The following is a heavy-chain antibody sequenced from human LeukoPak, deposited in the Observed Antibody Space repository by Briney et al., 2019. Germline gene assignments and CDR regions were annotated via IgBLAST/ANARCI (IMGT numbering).Heavy chain of an antibody. V-gene: IGHV4-39*01. CDR1: GGSISGSSYY. J-gene: IGHJ3*01. Sequence: SETLSLTCTVSGGSISGSSYYWGWIRQPPGKGLEWIGSIYYSGSTYYNPSLKSRVTITVDTSKNQFSLNLSSVTAADTAVYYCARRLVQGAFDGWGQGAMVTVSS. CDR2: IYYSGST. CDR3: ARRLVQGAFDG. D-gene: IGHD3-9*01.